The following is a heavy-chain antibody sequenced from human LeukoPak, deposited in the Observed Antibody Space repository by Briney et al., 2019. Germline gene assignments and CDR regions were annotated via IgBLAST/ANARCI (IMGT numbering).Heavy chain of an antibody. D-gene: IGHD6-13*01. CDR1: GFTFSSYG. V-gene: IGHV3-33*01. J-gene: IGHJ6*02. CDR3: ARELVFYYYYGMDV. Sequence: GGSLRLSCAASGFTFSSYGMHWVRQAPGKGLEWVAVLWYDGSNKYYADSVKGRFTISRDNSKNTLYLQMNSLRAEDTAVCYCARELVFYYYYGMDVWGQGTTVTVSS. CDR2: LWYDGSNK.